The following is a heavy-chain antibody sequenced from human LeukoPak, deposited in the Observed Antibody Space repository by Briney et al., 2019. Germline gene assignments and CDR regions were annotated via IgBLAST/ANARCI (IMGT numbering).Heavy chain of an antibody. D-gene: IGHD6-13*01. J-gene: IGHJ6*02. CDR2: ISAYNGNT. CDR1: GYTFTSYG. V-gene: IGHV1-18*01. Sequence: GASVKVSCKASGYTFTSYGISWVRQAPGQGLEWMGWISAYNGNTNYAQKLQGRVTMTTDTSTSTAYMELRSLRSDDTAVYYCARDSGYSSSWSYYYYGMDVWGQGTTVTVSS. CDR3: ARDSGYSSSWSYYYYGMDV.